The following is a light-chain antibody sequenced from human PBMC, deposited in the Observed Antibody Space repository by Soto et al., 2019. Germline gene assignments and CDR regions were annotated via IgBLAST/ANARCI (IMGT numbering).Light chain of an antibody. V-gene: IGLV1-40*01. J-gene: IGLJ1*01. CDR3: QSYDSSLSGYV. Sequence: QSALTQPPSVSGAPWQRVTISCTGSSSNIGAGYDVHWYQQLPGTAPKLLIYGNSNRPSGVPDRFSGSKSGTSASLAITGLQAEDEADYYCQSYDSSLSGYVFGTGTNVPVL. CDR1: SSNIGAGYD. CDR2: GNS.